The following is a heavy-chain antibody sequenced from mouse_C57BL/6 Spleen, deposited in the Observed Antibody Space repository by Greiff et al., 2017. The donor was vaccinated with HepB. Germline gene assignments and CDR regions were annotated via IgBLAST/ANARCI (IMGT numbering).Heavy chain of an antibody. Sequence: QVQLQQSVAELVRPGASVKLSCTASGFNIKNTYMHWVKQRPGQGLEWIGMIHPNSGSTNYNEKFKSKATLTVDKSSSTAYMQLSSLTSEDSAVYYCARDWDWFAYWGQGTLVTVSA. CDR2: IHPNSGST. J-gene: IGHJ3*01. CDR3: ARDWDWFAY. V-gene: IGHV1-64*01. D-gene: IGHD4-1*01. CDR1: GFNIKNTY.